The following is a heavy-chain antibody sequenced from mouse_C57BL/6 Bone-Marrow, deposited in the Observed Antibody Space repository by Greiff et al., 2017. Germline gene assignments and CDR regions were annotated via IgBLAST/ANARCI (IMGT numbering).Heavy chain of an antibody. V-gene: IGHV1-85*01. CDR2: IYPRDGST. J-gene: IGHJ3*01. D-gene: IGHD3-1*01. CDR3: ARSGYHPLFAY. Sequence: QVQLQQSGPELVKPGASVKLSCKASGYTFTSYDINWVKQRPGQGLEWIGWIYPRDGSTKYNEKFKGKATLTVDTSSSTAYMELHSLTSEDSAVYFCARSGYHPLFAYWGQGTLVTVSA. CDR1: GYTFTSYD.